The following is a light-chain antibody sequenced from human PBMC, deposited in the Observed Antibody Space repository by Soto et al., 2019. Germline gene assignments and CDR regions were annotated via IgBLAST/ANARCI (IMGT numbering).Light chain of an antibody. CDR1: QSVTSTS. CDR3: QQYLDSFSYT. V-gene: IGKV3-20*01. J-gene: IGKJ2*01. CDR2: HTS. Sequence: EIVLTQSPGTLSLSPGERATLSCRASQSVTSTSLAWYQQKPGQAPRLLIYHTSNRATVVPDRFSGGGSGTDFTLTISRLEPEDFAVYYCQQYLDSFSYTFGPGTKLEIQ.